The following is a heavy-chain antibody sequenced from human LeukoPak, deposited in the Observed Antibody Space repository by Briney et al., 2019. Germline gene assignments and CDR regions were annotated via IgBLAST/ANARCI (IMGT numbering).Heavy chain of an antibody. D-gene: IGHD6-13*01. CDR3: ARLGYSSSWYYFDY. Sequence: SETLSLTCTVSGGSIGTYSWNWIRQPPGKGLEWIGYIYYSGTTNYNPSLKSRVTISVDTSKNQFSLKLSSVTAADTAVYYCARLGYSSSWYYFDYWGQGTLVTVSS. CDR1: GGSIGTYS. CDR2: IYYSGTT. J-gene: IGHJ4*02. V-gene: IGHV4-59*08.